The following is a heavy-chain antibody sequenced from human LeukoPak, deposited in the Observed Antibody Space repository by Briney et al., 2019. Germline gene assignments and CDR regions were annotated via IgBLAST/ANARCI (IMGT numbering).Heavy chain of an antibody. J-gene: IGHJ4*02. V-gene: IGHV3-64*04. CDR3: AKDSYDFWSGYYTPIVFDY. CDR1: GFTFSSYA. Sequence: PGGSLRLSCSASGFTFSSYAMHWVRQAPGKGLEYVSAISSNGGSTYYADSVKGRFTISRDNSKNTLYLQMNSLRAEDTAVYYCAKDSYDFWSGYYTPIVFDYWGQGTLVTVSS. D-gene: IGHD3-3*01. CDR2: ISSNGGST.